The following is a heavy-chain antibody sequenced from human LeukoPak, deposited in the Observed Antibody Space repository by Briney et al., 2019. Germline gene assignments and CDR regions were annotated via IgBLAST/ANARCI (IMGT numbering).Heavy chain of an antibody. J-gene: IGHJ5*02. V-gene: IGHV1-18*01. CDR2: ISAYNGNK. CDR1: GYTFTSYG. D-gene: IGHD3-22*01. CDR3: ARAVVINWFDP. Sequence: GASVNVSCKASGYTFTSYGISWVRQAPGQGLEWMGWISAYNGNKNYAQKLQGRVTMTTDTSTSTAYMELRSLRSDDTAVYYCARAVVINWFDPWGQGTRVTDSS.